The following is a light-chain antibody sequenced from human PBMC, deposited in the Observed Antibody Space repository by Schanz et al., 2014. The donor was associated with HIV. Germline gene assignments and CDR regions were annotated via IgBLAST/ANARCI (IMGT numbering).Light chain of an antibody. V-gene: IGLV2-14*03. CDR2: DVS. Sequence: QSALTQPASVSGSPGQSITFSCTGTSSDVATYNYVSWYQQHPGKAPKLMIYDVSNRPSGVSNRFSGSKSGNTASLTISGLQAEDEADYYCISYTSDTVLFGGGTKLTVL. CDR3: ISYTSDTVL. CDR1: SSDVATYNY. J-gene: IGLJ2*01.